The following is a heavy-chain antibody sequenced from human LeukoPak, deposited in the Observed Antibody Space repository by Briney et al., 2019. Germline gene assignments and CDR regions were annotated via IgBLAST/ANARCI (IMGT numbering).Heavy chain of an antibody. Sequence: ASVKVSCKASGYTFTGYYMHWVRRAPGQGLEWMGWINPNSGGTNYAQKFQGRVTMTRDTSISTAYMELSRLRSDDTAVYYCVRVFNYVWGSYRPYYFDYWGQGTLVTVSS. CDR1: GYTFTGYY. V-gene: IGHV1-2*02. J-gene: IGHJ4*02. D-gene: IGHD3-16*02. CDR3: VRVFNYVWGSYRPYYFDY. CDR2: INPNSGGT.